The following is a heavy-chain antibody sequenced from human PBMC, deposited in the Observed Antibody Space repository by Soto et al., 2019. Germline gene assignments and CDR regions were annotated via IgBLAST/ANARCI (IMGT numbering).Heavy chain of an antibody. J-gene: IGHJ4*01. D-gene: IGHD3-10*01. CDR3: ARDVGYYGSGSLFDY. CDR2: MYHSGST. V-gene: IGHV4-30-2*01. Sequence: SETLSLTCAVSGCSISSGGYSWSWIRQPPGKGLEWIGYMYHSGSTNYNPSLKSRVTISVDTSKNQLSLKLSSVTAADTAVYYCARDVGYYGSGSLFDYWGQGTLVTVSS. CDR1: GCSISSGGYS.